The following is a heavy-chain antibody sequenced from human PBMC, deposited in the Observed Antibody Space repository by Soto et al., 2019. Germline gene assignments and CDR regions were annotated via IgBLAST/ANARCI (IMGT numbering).Heavy chain of an antibody. V-gene: IGHV1-18*01. CDR2: ISAYNGNT. Sequence: ASVKVSCKASGYTFTSYGISWVRQAPGQGLEWMGWISAYNGNTNYAQKLQGRVTMTTDRSTSTAYVAMRSLGSDDTAVYYCAREGDACSGGTCYSNYWGQGTLVTVSS. CDR1: GYTFTSYG. CDR3: AREGDACSGGTCYSNY. D-gene: IGHD2-15*01. J-gene: IGHJ4*02.